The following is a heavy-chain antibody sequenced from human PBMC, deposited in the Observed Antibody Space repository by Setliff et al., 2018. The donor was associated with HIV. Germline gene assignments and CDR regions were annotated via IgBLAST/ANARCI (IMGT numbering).Heavy chain of an antibody. V-gene: IGHV4-31*03. Sequence: TLSLTCTVSGGSISSGGYYWSWIRQHPGKGLEWIGYIYYSGATYYNPSLRGRVTISVDSSKNQFSLRLSSLTAADTAVYFCARDLRGARWYFDYWSQGTLVTVSS. D-gene: IGHD1-26*01. J-gene: IGHJ4*02. CDR2: IYYSGAT. CDR1: GGSISSGGYY. CDR3: ARDLRGARWYFDY.